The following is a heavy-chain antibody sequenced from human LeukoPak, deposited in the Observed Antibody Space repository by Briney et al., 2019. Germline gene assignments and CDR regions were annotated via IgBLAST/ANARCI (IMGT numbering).Heavy chain of an antibody. CDR1: GYRFTSYW. D-gene: IGHD2-15*01. V-gene: IGHV5-51*01. CDR3: ARFCSGGSCYSPHMDV. Sequence: PGESLKISCKGSGYRFTSYWIGWVRQMPGKGLEWMGIIYPGDSDTRYSPSFQGQVTISADKSISTAYLQWSSLKASDTAMYYCARFCSGGSCYSPHMDVWGQGTTVTVSS. CDR2: IYPGDSDT. J-gene: IGHJ6*02.